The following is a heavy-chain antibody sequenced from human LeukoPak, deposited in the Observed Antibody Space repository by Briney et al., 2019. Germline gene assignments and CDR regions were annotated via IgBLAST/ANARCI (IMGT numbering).Heavy chain of an antibody. CDR2: ISTGGDTI. J-gene: IGHJ6*02. CDR1: GFTFSTYA. D-gene: IGHD3-10*01. CDR3: ARGPYYGSGSHFSYYGMDV. Sequence: GGSRTLSCAASGFTFSTYAMSWVRQAPGKGLEWVSAISTGGDTIYYADSVKGRFTVSRDNSKNTVYVEMNSLRAEDTAMYYCARGPYYGSGSHFSYYGMDVWGQGTTVTVSS. V-gene: IGHV3-23*01.